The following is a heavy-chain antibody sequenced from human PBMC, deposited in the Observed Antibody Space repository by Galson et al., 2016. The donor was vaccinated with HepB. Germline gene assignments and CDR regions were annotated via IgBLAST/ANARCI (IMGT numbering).Heavy chain of an antibody. CDR2: ISGVSDKT. CDR3: AKESPYSNVRQYYLEN. V-gene: IGHV3-23*01. CDR1: GFTFSNYA. Sequence: SLRLSCAASGFTFSNYAMSWVRQAPGKGPEWVSAISGVSDKTYYAGSMKDRFIISRDDSRNMLLLQLNCLRAEDTAIYYCAKESPYSNVRQYYLENWGLGTLVTVSS. D-gene: IGHD4-11*01. J-gene: IGHJ4*01.